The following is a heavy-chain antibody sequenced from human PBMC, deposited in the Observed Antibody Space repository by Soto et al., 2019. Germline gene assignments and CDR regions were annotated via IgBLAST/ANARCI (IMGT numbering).Heavy chain of an antibody. CDR3: ARGARITMVRGQLDY. J-gene: IGHJ4*02. CDR2: IWYDGSNK. D-gene: IGHD3-10*01. Sequence: QVQLVESGGGVVQPGRSLRLSCAASGFTFSSYGMHWVRQAPGKGLEWVAVIWYDGSNKYYADSVKGRFTISRDNSKKTVYRQRNSLRAEDTAVYYCARGARITMVRGQLDYWGQGTLVTVSS. V-gene: IGHV3-33*01. CDR1: GFTFSSYG.